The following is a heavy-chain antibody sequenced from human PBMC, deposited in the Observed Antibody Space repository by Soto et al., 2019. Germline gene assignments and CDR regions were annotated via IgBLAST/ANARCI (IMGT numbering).Heavy chain of an antibody. CDR3: ARFIAARPDAPNWFDP. D-gene: IGHD6-6*01. J-gene: IGHJ5*02. CDR1: GGSISSGGYS. CDR2: IYHSGST. Sequence: NPSETLSLTCAVSGGSISSGGYSWSWIRQPPGKGLEWIGYIYHSGSTYYNPSLKSRVTISVDRSKNQFSLKLSSVTAADTAVYYCARFIAARPDAPNWFDPWGQGTLVTVSS. V-gene: IGHV4-30-2*01.